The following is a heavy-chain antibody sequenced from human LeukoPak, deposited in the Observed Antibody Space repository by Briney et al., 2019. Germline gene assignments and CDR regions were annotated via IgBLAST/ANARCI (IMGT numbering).Heavy chain of an antibody. V-gene: IGHV3-21*04. CDR1: GFSFSSYS. J-gene: IGHJ2*01. CDR3: AREVPSFDL. CDR2: ISRSSTDI. Sequence: GGSLRLSCAASGFSFSSYSMNWVRQAPGKGLEWVSSISRSSTDIQYADSVKGRFTISRDNAKNSLHLQMNSLRVEGTAVYHCAREVPSFDLWGRGTLVTVSS.